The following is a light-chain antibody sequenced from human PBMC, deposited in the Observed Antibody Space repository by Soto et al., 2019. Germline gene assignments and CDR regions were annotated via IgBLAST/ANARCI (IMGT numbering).Light chain of an antibody. Sequence: DIQMTQSPSTLSGSVGDRVTITCRASQTISSWLAWYQQKPGKAPKLLIYKASTLKSGVPSRFSGSGSGTDFTLTISCLQSEDFATYYCQQYYSYPPTFGPGTKVDIK. CDR3: QQYYSYPPT. CDR2: KAS. CDR1: QTISSW. J-gene: IGKJ3*01. V-gene: IGKV1-5*03.